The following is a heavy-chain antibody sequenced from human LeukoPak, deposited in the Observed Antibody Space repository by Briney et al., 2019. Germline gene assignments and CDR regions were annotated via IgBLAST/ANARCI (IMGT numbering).Heavy chain of an antibody. Sequence: PGGSLRLSCAASGFTFSDYYMSWIRQAPGKGLVWVSGINTDGRSTVYADSVKGRFTISRDNAKNTLYLQMNSPRIEDTAVYYCVVDFQYNCPWGQGTLVTVSS. J-gene: IGHJ5*02. V-gene: IGHV3-74*01. D-gene: IGHD1-1*01. CDR3: VVDFQYNCP. CDR1: GFTFSDYY. CDR2: INTDGRST.